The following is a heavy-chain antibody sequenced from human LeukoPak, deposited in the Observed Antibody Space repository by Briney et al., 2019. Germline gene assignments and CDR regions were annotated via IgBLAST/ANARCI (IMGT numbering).Heavy chain of an antibody. CDR1: GFTFSSYA. CDR2: ISGSGGST. V-gene: IGHV3-23*01. Sequence: GGSLRLSCAASGFTFSSYAISWVRQAPGKGLEWVSSISGSGGSTYYADSVKGRFTISRDNSKNTLYLQMNSLRAEDTAVYYCAKHGDYYNWYFDLWGRGTLVTVSS. CDR3: AKHGDYYNWYFDL. D-gene: IGHD4-17*01. J-gene: IGHJ2*01.